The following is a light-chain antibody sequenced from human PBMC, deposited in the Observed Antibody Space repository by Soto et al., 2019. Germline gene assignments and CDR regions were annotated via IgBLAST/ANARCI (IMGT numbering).Light chain of an antibody. Sequence: QCVLTQPAYVSGAHRHSGAIFFNGTSSDVGSYNHVSWYQQAPGTAPKVMIYEVSNRPSGVPDRFSGSKSGNTASLTISGLQPEDEADYYCYSFTTSSTYVFGTGTKVTVL. CDR2: EVS. CDR1: SSDVGSYNH. V-gene: IGLV2-18*02. CDR3: YSFTTSSTYV. J-gene: IGLJ1*01.